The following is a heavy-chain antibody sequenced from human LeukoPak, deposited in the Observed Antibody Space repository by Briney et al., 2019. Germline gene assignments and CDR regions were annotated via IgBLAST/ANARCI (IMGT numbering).Heavy chain of an antibody. D-gene: IGHD6-19*01. CDR3: ASQLYSRGWYYFDY. CDR2: ISGSGGST. Sequence: GGSLRPSCAASGFTFSSYAMSWVRQAPGKGLEWVSAISGSGGSTYYTDSVKGRFTISRDNSKNTLYLQMNSLRAEDTAVYYCASQLYSRGWYYFDYWGQGTLPTVSS. CDR1: GFTFSSYA. V-gene: IGHV3-23*01. J-gene: IGHJ4*02.